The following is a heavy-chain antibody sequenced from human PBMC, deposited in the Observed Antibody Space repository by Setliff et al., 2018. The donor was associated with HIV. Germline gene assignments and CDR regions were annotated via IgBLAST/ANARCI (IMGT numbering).Heavy chain of an antibody. J-gene: IGHJ6*03. Sequence: SETLSLTCTVSGGSISSYYWSWIRQPAGKGLEWIGHIYTSGSTNYNPSLKSRVTMTVDTSKNQFSLKLSSVAAADTAVYYCARDVPWGDYYYYMDVWGKGTTVTVSS. CDR1: GGSISSYY. CDR3: ARDVPWGDYYYYMDV. V-gene: IGHV4-4*07. CDR2: IYTSGST. D-gene: IGHD3-16*01.